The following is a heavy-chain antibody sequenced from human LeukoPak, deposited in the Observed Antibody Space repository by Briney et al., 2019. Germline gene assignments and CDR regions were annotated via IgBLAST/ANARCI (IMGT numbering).Heavy chain of an antibody. CDR3: ARDPNQYEAVHPFDY. J-gene: IGHJ4*02. Sequence: ASVKVSCKSSGYTFTNYDINWVRQAPGQGLEWMGWISAYNRNTNYAQKFQGRVTMTTGTSTTTAYMELRSLRSDDTAVYYCARDPNQYEAVHPFDYWGQGTLVTVSS. D-gene: IGHD6-19*01. CDR1: GYTFTNYD. V-gene: IGHV1-18*01. CDR2: ISAYNRNT.